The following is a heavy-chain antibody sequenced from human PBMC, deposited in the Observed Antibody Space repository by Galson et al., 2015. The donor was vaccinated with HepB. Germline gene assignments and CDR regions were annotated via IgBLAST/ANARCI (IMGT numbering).Heavy chain of an antibody. Sequence: SLRLSCAASGFTFSNAWMSWVRQAPGKGLEWVGRIKSKTDDGTTDYAAPVKGRFTISRDDSKNTLYLQMNSLKTEDTAVYYSTTPTGYSSGWVRDYWGQGTLVTVSS. CDR3: TTPTGYSSGWVRDY. J-gene: IGHJ4*02. CDR1: GFTFSNAW. D-gene: IGHD6-19*01. V-gene: IGHV3-15*01. CDR2: IKSKTDDGTT.